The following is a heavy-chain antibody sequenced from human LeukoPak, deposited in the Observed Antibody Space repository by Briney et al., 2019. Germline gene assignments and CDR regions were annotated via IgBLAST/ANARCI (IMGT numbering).Heavy chain of an antibody. CDR3: ARLTAYYRYFFDY. J-gene: IGHJ4*02. CDR1: GGSVSSGSYF. D-gene: IGHD3-9*01. CDR2: IYYSGST. Sequence: SETLSLTCTVSGGSVSSGSYFWSWIRQPPGKGLEWIGYIYYSGSTNYNSSLKSRVTISVDTSKNQFSLKLRSVTAADTAVYYCARLTAYYRYFFDYWGQGTLVTASS. V-gene: IGHV4-61*01.